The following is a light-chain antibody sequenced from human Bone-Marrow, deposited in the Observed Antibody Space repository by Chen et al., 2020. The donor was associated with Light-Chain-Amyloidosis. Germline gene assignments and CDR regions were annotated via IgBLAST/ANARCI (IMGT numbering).Light chain of an antibody. Sequence: QSALTQPASVSGSPGQSITISCTGTSSDVGSYNLVSWYQQHPGKAPKLMIYEVSKRPSGVSNRFSGSKSGNTASLTISGLQAEDEADYYCCSSAGSRVFGGGTKLTVL. J-gene: IGLJ2*01. CDR3: CSSAGSRV. CDR2: EVS. V-gene: IGLV2-23*02. CDR1: SSDVGSYNL.